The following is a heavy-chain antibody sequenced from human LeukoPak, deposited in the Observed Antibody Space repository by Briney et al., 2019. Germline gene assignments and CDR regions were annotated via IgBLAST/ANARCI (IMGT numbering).Heavy chain of an antibody. CDR3: ARGGEMFSELRWFDP. V-gene: IGHV4-34*01. J-gene: IGHJ5*02. D-gene: IGHD3-10*02. CDR2: VNHSGST. Sequence: SETLSLTCAVYGGSFSDYYWSWIRQPPGKGLEWIGEVNHSGSTNYNPSLKSRVTISVDTSKNQFSLKLSSVTAEDTAVYYCARGGEMFSELRWFDPWGQGTLVTVSS. CDR1: GGSFSDYY.